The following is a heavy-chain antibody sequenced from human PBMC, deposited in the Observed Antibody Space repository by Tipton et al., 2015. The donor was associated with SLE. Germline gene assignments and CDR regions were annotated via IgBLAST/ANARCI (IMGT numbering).Heavy chain of an antibody. CDR3: ARAPLYGSSDAFDI. Sequence: SLRLSCVASGFNLGTYWMGWVSQAPGKGLEWVANIKQDGGEKYYMDSVKGRVTISRDNAKNTLYLQMVSLRVEDTAVYYCARAPLYGSSDAFDIWGQGTMVTVSS. CDR1: GFNLGTYW. D-gene: IGHD3-10*01. V-gene: IGHV3-7*01. CDR2: IKQDGGEK. J-gene: IGHJ3*02.